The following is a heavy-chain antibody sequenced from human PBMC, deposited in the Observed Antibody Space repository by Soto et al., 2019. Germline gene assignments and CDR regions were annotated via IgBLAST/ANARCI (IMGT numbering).Heavy chain of an antibody. J-gene: IGHJ6*02. V-gene: IGHV4-39*01. Sequence: QLQLQESGPGLVKPSETLSLTCTVSGGSISSSSYYWGWIRLPPGKGLEWIGSVYYSGRTYYNPSLKSRVTIATDTSKNQFSLKVSSVTPADTSVYYGARLYDSNGSPRLYGMDVWGQGTTVTVSS. CDR1: GGSISSSSYY. CDR2: VYYSGRT. D-gene: IGHD3-22*01. CDR3: ARLYDSNGSPRLYGMDV.